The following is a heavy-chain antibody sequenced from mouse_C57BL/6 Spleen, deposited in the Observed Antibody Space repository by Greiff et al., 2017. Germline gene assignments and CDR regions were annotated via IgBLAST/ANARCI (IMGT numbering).Heavy chain of an antibody. CDR2: INPNNGGT. J-gene: IGHJ4*01. D-gene: IGHD2-4*01. Sequence: VQLQQSGPELVKPGASVKISCKASGYTFTDYYMNWVKQSHGKSLEWIGDINPNNGGTSYNQKFKGKATLTVDKSSSTAYMGLRSLTSEDSAVYYCARGGYDYDDAMDYWGQGTSVTVSS. V-gene: IGHV1-26*01. CDR1: GYTFTDYY. CDR3: ARGGYDYDDAMDY.